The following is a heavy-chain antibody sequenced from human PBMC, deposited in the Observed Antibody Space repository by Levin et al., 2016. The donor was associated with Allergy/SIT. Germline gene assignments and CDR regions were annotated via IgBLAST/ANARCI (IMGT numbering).Heavy chain of an antibody. CDR2: ISSSGSTI. Sequence: WIRQPPGKGLEWVSYISSSGSTIYYADSVKGRFTISRDNAKNSLYLQMNSLRAEDTAVYYCARGDNYDILTGYYGYYGMDVWGQGTTVTVSS. D-gene: IGHD3-9*01. J-gene: IGHJ6*02. V-gene: IGHV3-48*03. CDR3: ARGDNYDILTGYYGYYGMDV.